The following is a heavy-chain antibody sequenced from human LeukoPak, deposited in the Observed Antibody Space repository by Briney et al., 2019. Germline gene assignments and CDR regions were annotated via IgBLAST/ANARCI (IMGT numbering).Heavy chain of an antibody. CDR2: IYSGGST. CDR1: GFTVRSNY. CDR3: ARKVPAALYGMDV. Sequence: GGSLRLSCAASGFTVRSNYMGWVRQAPGKGLEWVSVIYSGGSTYYADSVKGRFTISRDNSKNTLYLQMNSLRAEDTAVYYCARKVPAALYGMDVWGQGTTVTVSS. D-gene: IGHD2-2*01. V-gene: IGHV3-53*01. J-gene: IGHJ6*02.